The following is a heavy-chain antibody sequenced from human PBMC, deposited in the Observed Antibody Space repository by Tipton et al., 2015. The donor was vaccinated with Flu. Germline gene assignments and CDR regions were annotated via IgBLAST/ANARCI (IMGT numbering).Heavy chain of an antibody. J-gene: IGHJ5*02. CDR2: MYHTGSA. D-gene: IGHD4-11*01. CDR3: ARRDYSNYVSDPKSWFDP. CDR1: GYSIISSSYS. V-gene: IGHV4-39*01. Sequence: LRLSCTVSGYSIISSSYSWGWIRQPPGKGREWIGNMYHTGSAYYNPSLKSRVTISLDTSRNQLSLKLASVTAADTAVYYCARRDYSNYVSDPKSWFDPWGQGTLVTISS.